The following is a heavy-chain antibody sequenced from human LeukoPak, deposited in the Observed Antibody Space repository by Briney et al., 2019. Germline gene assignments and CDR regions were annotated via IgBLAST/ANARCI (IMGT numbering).Heavy chain of an antibody. CDR1: GFTFSGYA. D-gene: IGHD4-17*01. J-gene: IGHJ3*02. V-gene: IGHV3-23*01. CDR2: ISGSAGTT. Sequence: PGGSLRLSCAASGFTFSGYAMSWVRQAPGKGLEWVSAISGSAGTTYYADSVKGRFTISRDNSKNTLYLQMNSLRAEDTAVYYCAKEKYGTDVGEDAFDIWGQGTMVTVSS. CDR3: AKEKYGTDVGEDAFDI.